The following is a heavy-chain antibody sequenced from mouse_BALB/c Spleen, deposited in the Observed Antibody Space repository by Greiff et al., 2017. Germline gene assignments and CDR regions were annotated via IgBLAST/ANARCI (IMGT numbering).Heavy chain of an antibody. J-gene: IGHJ4*01. Sequence: QVQLQQSGPGLVAPSQSLSITCTVSGFSLTSYGVHWVRQPPGKGLEWLGVIWAGGSTNYNSALMSRLSISKDNSKSQVFLKMNSLQTDDTAMYYCAREYGNYEDYAMDYWGQGTSVTVSS. D-gene: IGHD2-1*01. CDR3: AREYGNYEDYAMDY. V-gene: IGHV2-9*02. CDR1: GFSLTSYG. CDR2: IWAGGST.